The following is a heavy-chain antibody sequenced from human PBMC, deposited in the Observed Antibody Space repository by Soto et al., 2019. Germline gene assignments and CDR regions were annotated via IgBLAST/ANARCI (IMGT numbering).Heavy chain of an antibody. Sequence: TSETLSLTCTVSGGSISSGGYYWSWIRQHPGKGLEWIGYIYYSGSTYYNPSLKSRVTISVDTSKNQFSLKLSSVTAADTAVYYCARVLSGYDWYFDYWGQGTLVTVSS. CDR3: ARVLSGYDWYFDY. D-gene: IGHD5-12*01. CDR1: GGSISSGGYY. J-gene: IGHJ4*02. CDR2: IYYSGST. V-gene: IGHV4-31*03.